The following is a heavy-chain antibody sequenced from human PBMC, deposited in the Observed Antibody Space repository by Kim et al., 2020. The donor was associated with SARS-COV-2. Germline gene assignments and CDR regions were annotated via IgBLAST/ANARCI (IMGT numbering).Heavy chain of an antibody. V-gene: IGHV3-33*03. CDR1: GFSFSTYH. J-gene: IGHJ6*01. D-gene: IGHD1-7*01. Sequence: GGSLRLSCAASGFSFSTYHMTWVRQSPGKGLEWVAVLYNGGSINYYDYFKRRLTIFINNNKNEIFLQLKNMIVADATVEYCAKNGGELSYYPY. CDR3: AKNGGELSYYPY. CDR2: LYNGGSIN.